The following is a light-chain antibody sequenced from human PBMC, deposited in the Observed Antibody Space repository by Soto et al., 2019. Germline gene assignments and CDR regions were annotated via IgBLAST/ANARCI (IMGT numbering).Light chain of an antibody. Sequence: QSALTQPASVSGSPGQSITISCTGTSSDVGNYKLVSWYQQVPGKAPKLIIYEVIQRPSGVSNRFSGSKSGNTASLTISGLQAEDEGDYYCCSYAGSTALFGGGTKVTVL. CDR3: CSYAGSTAL. CDR2: EVI. J-gene: IGLJ2*01. V-gene: IGLV2-23*02. CDR1: SSDVGNYKL.